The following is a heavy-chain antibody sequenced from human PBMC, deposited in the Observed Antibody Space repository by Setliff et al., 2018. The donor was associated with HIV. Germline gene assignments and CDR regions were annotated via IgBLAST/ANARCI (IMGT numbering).Heavy chain of an antibody. V-gene: IGHV4-34*01. D-gene: IGHD3-10*01. Sequence: SETLSLTCALYGGSFSDYYWSWIRQPPGMGLEWIGYIYHSGNTYYNPSLKSRVSISVDRSKNHFSLRLSSVTAADTAVYYCARAYFGSGIYYWGQGTLVTVSS. CDR2: IYHSGNT. J-gene: IGHJ4*02. CDR3: ARAYFGSGIYY. CDR1: GGSFSDYY.